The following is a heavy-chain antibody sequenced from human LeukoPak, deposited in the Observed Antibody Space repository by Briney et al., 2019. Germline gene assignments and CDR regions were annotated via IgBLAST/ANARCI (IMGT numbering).Heavy chain of an antibody. V-gene: IGHV3-74*01. CDR1: GFTFSSYW. D-gene: IGHD3-22*01. J-gene: IGHJ4*02. CDR2: ISTDGSST. CDR3: ARDFYYDSSGYYDY. Sequence: PGGSLRLSCAASGFTFSSYWMHWLRQAPGKGLVWVSRISTDGSSTTYADSVKGRFTISRDNGKNTLYLQMNSLRAEDTAVYYCARDFYYDSSGYYDYWGQGTLVTVSS.